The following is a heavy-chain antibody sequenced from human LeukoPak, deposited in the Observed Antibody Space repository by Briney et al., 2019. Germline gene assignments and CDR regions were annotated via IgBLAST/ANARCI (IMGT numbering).Heavy chain of an antibody. CDR1: GYTFTDYD. CDR2: INPNSAST. Sequence: ASVTVSCTTSGYTFTDYDVHWVRQAPGQGLEWMGWINPNSASTNYAQRLQGRVTFTRDTSLSIAYMELSSPTSEDAAVYFCARGDFGETNTAFDVWGQGTLVAVSS. CDR3: ARGDFGETNTAFDV. V-gene: IGHV1-8*03. J-gene: IGHJ3*01. D-gene: IGHD4-17*01.